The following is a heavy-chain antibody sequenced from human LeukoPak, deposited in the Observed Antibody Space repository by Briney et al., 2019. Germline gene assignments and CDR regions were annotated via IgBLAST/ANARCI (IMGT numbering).Heavy chain of an antibody. CDR2: IIPIFGTA. V-gene: IGHV1-69*06. CDR1: GGTFSSYA. Sequence: SVKVSCKASGGTFSSYAISWVRQAPGQGLEWMGGIIPIFGTANYAQKFQGRVTITADKSTSTAYMELRSLRSDDTAVYYCARGGRIAAAGTAAFDYWGQGTLVTVSS. J-gene: IGHJ4*02. CDR3: ARGGRIAAAGTAAFDY. D-gene: IGHD6-13*01.